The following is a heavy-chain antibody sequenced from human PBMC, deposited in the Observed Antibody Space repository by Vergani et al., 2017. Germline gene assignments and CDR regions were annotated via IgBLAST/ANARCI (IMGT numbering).Heavy chain of an antibody. CDR2: ISWNSNSI. J-gene: IGHJ5*02. D-gene: IGHD3-10*01. CDR1: GFTSAGYA. CDR3: AKDLGTSAGGSWFDP. Sequence: EVQLEESGGGLVLPGRSLRLSCVASGFTSAGYAMHWVRQAPGKGLVWVSGISWNSNSIGYADSVKGRFTISRDNAKNSLYLQMNSLRAEDTALYYCAKDLGTSAGGSWFDPWGQGTLVTVSS. V-gene: IGHV3-9*02.